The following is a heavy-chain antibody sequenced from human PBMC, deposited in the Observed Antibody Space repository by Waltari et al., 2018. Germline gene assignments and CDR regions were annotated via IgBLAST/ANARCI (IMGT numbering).Heavy chain of an antibody. CDR2: IYYSGST. J-gene: IGHJ6*02. Sequence: QLQLQESGPGLVKPSETLSLTCTVSGGSISSSSYYWGWIRQPPGKGLEWIGSIYYSGSTYYNPSLKSRVTISVDTSKNQFSLKLSSVTAADTAVYYCARDRRELLLSYYYYYGMDVWGQGTTVTVSS. CDR3: ARDRRELLLSYYYYYGMDV. D-gene: IGHD1-26*01. CDR1: GGSISSSSYY. V-gene: IGHV4-39*07.